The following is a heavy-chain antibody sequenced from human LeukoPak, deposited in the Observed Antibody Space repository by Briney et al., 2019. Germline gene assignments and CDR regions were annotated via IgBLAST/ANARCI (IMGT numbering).Heavy chain of an antibody. CDR1: GGSVSSTNNY. D-gene: IGHD6-19*01. Sequence: SETLSLTCSVSGGSVSSTNNYWGWLRQPPGAGLEWIGSIYYSGSTYYNPSLKSRVTISVDTSKNQFSLKLSSVTAADTAVYYCARRSSGNFDYWGQGTLVTVSS. J-gene: IGHJ4*02. V-gene: IGHV4-39*01. CDR2: IYYSGST. CDR3: ARRSSGNFDY.